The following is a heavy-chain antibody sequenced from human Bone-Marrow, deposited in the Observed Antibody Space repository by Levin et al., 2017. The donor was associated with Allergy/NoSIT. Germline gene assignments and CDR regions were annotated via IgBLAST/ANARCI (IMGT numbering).Heavy chain of an antibody. Sequence: SQTLSLPCTVSGGSIRSPDFYWSWIRQPPGKDLEFIGYISYSGSAYYNPSLKSRLTMSVDTSKNQFSLQLGSVTAADTAVYYCARFESSGYSSAFDIWGQGTMVTVSS. CDR1: GGSIRSPDFY. D-gene: IGHD3-22*01. CDR2: ISYSGSA. CDR3: ARFESSGYSSAFDI. V-gene: IGHV4-30-4*01. J-gene: IGHJ3*02.